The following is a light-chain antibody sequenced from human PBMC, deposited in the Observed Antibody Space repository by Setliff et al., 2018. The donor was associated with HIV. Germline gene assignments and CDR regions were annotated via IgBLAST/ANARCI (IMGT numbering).Light chain of an antibody. J-gene: IGLJ1*01. CDR3: ASYRSPATYV. CDR1: SSDVGSYNF. V-gene: IGLV2-14*03. CDR2: DVT. Sequence: QSALTQPASVSGSPGQSITLSCTGTSSDVGSYNFVSWYQQHPGRAPKLMIYDVTKRPSGVSDRFSGSKSGNTASLTISGLQTEDEGDYFCASYRSPATYVFGIGTKVTVL.